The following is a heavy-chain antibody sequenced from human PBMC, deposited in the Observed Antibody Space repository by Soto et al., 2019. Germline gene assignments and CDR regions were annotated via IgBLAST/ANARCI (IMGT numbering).Heavy chain of an antibody. D-gene: IGHD2-15*01. J-gene: IGHJ4*02. Sequence: SETLSLTCTVSGGSISNYYWSWIRQPPGKGLEWIGYIYYSGSTNYNPSLKSRVTISVDTSKNQFSLKLSSVTAADTAVYYCARARGARYFDYWGQGTLVTVSS. CDR3: ARARGARYFDY. V-gene: IGHV4-59*08. CDR2: IYYSGST. CDR1: GGSISNYY.